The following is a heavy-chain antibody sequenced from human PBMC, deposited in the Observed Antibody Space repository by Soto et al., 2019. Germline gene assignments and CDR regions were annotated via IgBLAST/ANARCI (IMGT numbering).Heavy chain of an antibody. CDR2: THHRGST. CDR3: ARIGGYHGPLDY. V-gene: IGHV4-59*01. J-gene: IGHJ4*02. Sequence: LSLTCSVSGVSISSYFWSWIRQAPGRGLEWIGYTHHRGSTNYSPSLKSRVAISLDTSENQFSLKVNSVTAADTAVYYCARIGGYHGPLDYWGQGTPVPVSS. D-gene: IGHD6-25*01. CDR1: GVSISSYF.